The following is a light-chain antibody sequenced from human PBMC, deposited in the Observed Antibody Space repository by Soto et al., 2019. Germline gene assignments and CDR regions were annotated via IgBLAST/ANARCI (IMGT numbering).Light chain of an antibody. CDR3: QQYNNWPFS. CDR2: DVS. V-gene: IGKV3-15*01. CDR1: QGVTTN. J-gene: IGKJ5*01. Sequence: VMTQSPGTLSVSRGERATLSCRAGQGVTTNFAWYQQKSGQSPRLLIYDVSIRATGVPARFSGTGSETDFTLTISGLQSEDSAVYFCQQYNNWPFSFGQGRRLEIK.